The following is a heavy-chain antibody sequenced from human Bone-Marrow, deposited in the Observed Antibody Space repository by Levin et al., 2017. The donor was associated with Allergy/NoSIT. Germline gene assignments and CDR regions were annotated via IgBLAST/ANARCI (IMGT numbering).Heavy chain of an antibody. Sequence: GESLKISCAASGFTFNVYSMNWVRQAPGKGPEWISYISSSHSIISYADSVKGRFTISTDIAKNSLYLQMNSLRDEDTAVYYCASDLNWNFDYWGQGTPVTVSS. CDR2: ISSSHSII. CDR3: ASDLNWNFDY. V-gene: IGHV3-48*02. CDR1: GFTFNVYS. J-gene: IGHJ4*02. D-gene: IGHD3-3*01.